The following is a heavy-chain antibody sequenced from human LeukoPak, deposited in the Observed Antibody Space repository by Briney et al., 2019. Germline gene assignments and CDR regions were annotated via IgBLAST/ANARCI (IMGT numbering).Heavy chain of an antibody. J-gene: IGHJ4*02. Sequence: PGGSLRLSCAASGFTFSSYGMHWVRQAPGKGLEWVAVISYDGSNKYYADSVKGRFTISRDNSKNTLYLQMNSLRAEDTAVYYCAPIAAAGPLFDYWGQGTLVTVSS. D-gene: IGHD6-13*01. V-gene: IGHV3-30*03. CDR3: APIAAAGPLFDY. CDR1: GFTFSSYG. CDR2: ISYDGSNK.